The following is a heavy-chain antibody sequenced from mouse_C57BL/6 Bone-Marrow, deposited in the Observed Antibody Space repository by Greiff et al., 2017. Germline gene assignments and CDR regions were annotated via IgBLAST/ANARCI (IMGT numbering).Heavy chain of an antibody. V-gene: IGHV1-81*01. Sequence: VQLQQSGAELARPGASVKLSCKASGYTFTSYGISWVKQRTGQGLEWIGEIYPRSGNTYYNEKFKGKATLTADKSSSTAYMELRSLTSEDSAVYFCARRYDYALAYWGQGTLVTVSA. CDR3: ARRYDYALAY. D-gene: IGHD2-4*01. CDR1: GYTFTSYG. J-gene: IGHJ3*01. CDR2: IYPRSGNT.